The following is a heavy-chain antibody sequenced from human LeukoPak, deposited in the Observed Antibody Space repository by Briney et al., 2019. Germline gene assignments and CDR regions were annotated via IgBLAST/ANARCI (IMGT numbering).Heavy chain of an antibody. CDR1: GGTFSSYA. CDR3: ARAADDCFDY. D-gene: IGHD2-21*01. J-gene: IGHJ4*02. V-gene: IGHV1-46*01. CDR2: INPSGGST. Sequence: ASVKVSCKASGGTFSSYAISWVRQAPGQGLEWMGIINPSGGSTSYAQKFQGRVTMTRDTSTSTVYMELSSLRSEDTAVYYCARAADDCFDYWGQGTLVTVSS.